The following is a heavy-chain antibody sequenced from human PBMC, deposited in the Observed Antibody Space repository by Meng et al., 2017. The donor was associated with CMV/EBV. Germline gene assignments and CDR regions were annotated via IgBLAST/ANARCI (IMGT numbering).Heavy chain of an antibody. V-gene: IGHV3-43*01. Sequence: EVQLVQSGGIVVRPGGSLRLSCAASGFTFDDYTMDWVRQAPGKGLEWVSLISWDGGSTYYADSVKGRFTISRDNSKNSLYLQMNSLRTEDTALYYCAKGPGENWFDPWGQGTLVTVSS. CDR3: AKGPGENWFDP. CDR1: GFTFDDYT. J-gene: IGHJ5*02. CDR2: ISWDGGST. D-gene: IGHD3-10*01.